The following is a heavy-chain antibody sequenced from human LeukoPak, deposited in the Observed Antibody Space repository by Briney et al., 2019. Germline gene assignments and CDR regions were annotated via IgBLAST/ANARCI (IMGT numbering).Heavy chain of an antibody. D-gene: IGHD5-24*01. Sequence: PSETLSLTCTDSGGSISSYYWNWIRQPPGKGLEWIGYIYYGGSTNYNPSLKSRVTISVDTSKNQFSLKLSSVTAADTAVYYCAGRLWRRDGYNLSAYDIWGQGTMVTVSS. CDR3: AGRLWRRDGYNLSAYDI. CDR1: GGSISSYY. V-gene: IGHV4-59*01. J-gene: IGHJ3*02. CDR2: IYYGGST.